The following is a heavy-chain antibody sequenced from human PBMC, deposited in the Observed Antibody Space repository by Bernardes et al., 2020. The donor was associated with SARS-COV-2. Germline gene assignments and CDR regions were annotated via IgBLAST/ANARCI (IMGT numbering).Heavy chain of an antibody. V-gene: IGHV5-51*01. J-gene: IGHJ4*02. CDR3: ARPEIYSGYEN. D-gene: IGHD5-12*01. CDR1: GYSFTSHW. Sequence: SMNISCEASGYSFTSHWIAWVRQMPGKGLEWMGTIYPGDSDTRYSPSFEGQVTISADKSISTAYLQWSSLKASDTAIYYCARPEIYSGYENWGQGTLVTVSS. CDR2: IYPGDSDT.